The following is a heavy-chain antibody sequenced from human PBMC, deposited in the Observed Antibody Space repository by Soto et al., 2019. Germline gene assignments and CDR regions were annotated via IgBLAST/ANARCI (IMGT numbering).Heavy chain of an antibody. CDR1: GFTFSSYG. CDR3: ANVLARGYCRGGSCSTRDS. J-gene: IGHJ4*02. Sequence: QVQLVESGGGVVQPGRSLRLSCAASGFTFSSYGMHWVRQAPGKGLEWVAVISYDGSNKYYADSVKGRFTISRDNSKNTLYLQMNSLRAEDTAGYYGANVLARGYCRGGSCSTRDSWGQGSLVTVS. V-gene: IGHV3-30*18. D-gene: IGHD2-15*01. CDR2: ISYDGSNK.